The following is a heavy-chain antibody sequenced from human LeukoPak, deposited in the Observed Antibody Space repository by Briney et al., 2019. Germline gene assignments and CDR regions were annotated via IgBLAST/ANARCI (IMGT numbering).Heavy chain of an antibody. CDR1: RFTFSSYA. J-gene: IGHJ4*02. CDR3: AKGAGNFDWSYHDY. V-gene: IGHV3-23*01. CDR2: ISGSGGTT. Sequence: PGESLKISCAASRFTFSSYAMSWVRQAPGKGLEWVSAISGSGGTTYNADSVKGRFTISRDNSKNTLYLQLNSLRAEDTAVYYCAKGAGNFDWSYHDYWGQGTLVTVSS. D-gene: IGHD3-9*01.